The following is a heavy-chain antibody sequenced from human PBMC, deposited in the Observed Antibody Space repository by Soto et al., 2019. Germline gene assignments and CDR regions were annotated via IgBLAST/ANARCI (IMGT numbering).Heavy chain of an antibody. CDR1: GGSFSGYY. D-gene: IGHD1-7*01. Sequence: PSETLSLTCAVYGGSFSGYYWSWIRQPPGKGLEWIGEINHSGSTNYNPSLKSRVTISVDTSKNQFSLKLSSVTAADTAVYYFARKKRGNYLRNASSRYYFDYWGQGTLVTVSS. CDR3: ARKKRGNYLRNASSRYYFDY. CDR2: INHSGST. J-gene: IGHJ4*02. V-gene: IGHV4-34*01.